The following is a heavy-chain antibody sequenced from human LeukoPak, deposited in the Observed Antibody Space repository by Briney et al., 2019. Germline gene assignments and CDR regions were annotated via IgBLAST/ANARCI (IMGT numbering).Heavy chain of an antibody. D-gene: IGHD3-9*01. Sequence: ASVKVSCKASGGTFSSYAISWVRQAPGQGLEWMGWINPNSGGTNYAQKFQGRVTITRNTSISTAYMELSSLRSEDTAVYYCARAREYDILTGWYYYYYMDVWGKGTTVTVSS. CDR1: GGTFSSYA. CDR3: ARAREYDILTGWYYYYYMDV. J-gene: IGHJ6*03. V-gene: IGHV1-8*03. CDR2: INPNSGGT.